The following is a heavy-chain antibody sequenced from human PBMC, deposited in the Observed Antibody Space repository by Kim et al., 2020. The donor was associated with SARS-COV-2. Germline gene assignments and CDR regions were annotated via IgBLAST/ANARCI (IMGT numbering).Heavy chain of an antibody. CDR3: ARERGGVRDYYGSGSDGMDV. Sequence: ASVKVSCKASGYTFTSYAMHWVRQAPGQRLEWMGWINAGNGNTKYSQKFQGRVTITRDTSASTAYMELSSLRSEDTAVYYCARERGGVRDYYGSGSDGMDVWGQGTTVTVSS. D-gene: IGHD3-10*01. V-gene: IGHV1-3*01. CDR2: INAGNGNT. J-gene: IGHJ6*02. CDR1: GYTFTSYA.